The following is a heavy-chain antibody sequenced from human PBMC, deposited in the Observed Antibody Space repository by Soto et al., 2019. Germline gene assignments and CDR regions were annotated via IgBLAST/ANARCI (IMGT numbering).Heavy chain of an antibody. J-gene: IGHJ4*02. CDR3: ASRDCTGGSCRFDY. CDR2: IIPYNGNT. CDR1: GYSFISYG. Sequence: GASVKVSCKASGYSFISYGIGWVRQAPGQGLEWMGWIIPYNGNTNYAQNFQGRVTMTTYISTSTAYMELRSLRSDDTAVYYCASRDCTGGSCRFDYWGQGTLVTVSS. D-gene: IGHD2-15*01. V-gene: IGHV1-18*01.